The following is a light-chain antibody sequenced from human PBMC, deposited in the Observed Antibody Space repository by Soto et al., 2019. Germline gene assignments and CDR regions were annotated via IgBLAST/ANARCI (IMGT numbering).Light chain of an antibody. CDR1: QGISTY. V-gene: IGKV1-39*01. CDR3: QQTYRTRT. J-gene: IGKJ1*01. CDR2: DAS. Sequence: DIQMTQSPSSLSASAGDRVTITCRASQGISTYLKWYQHRPGKAPKLLIFDASTLQRGVPSRFSGSGSGTEFNITITILQPEVVAMYYCQQTYRTRTFGHGTTV.